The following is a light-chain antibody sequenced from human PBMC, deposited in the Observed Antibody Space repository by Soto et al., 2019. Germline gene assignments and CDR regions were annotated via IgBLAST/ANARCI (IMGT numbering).Light chain of an antibody. Sequence: EIVMTQSPATLSVSPGERATLACRSSQSVSSNLAWYQQKPGQAPRLLIYGASTRATGIPARVSGSGSGTEFTLTISSLQSEDFAVYYCQQYNNWSRTFGQGTKVEIK. CDR3: QQYNNWSRT. CDR1: QSVSSN. CDR2: GAS. V-gene: IGKV3-15*01. J-gene: IGKJ1*01.